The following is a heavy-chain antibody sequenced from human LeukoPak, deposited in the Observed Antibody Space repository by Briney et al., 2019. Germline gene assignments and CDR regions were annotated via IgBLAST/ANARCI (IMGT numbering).Heavy chain of an antibody. Sequence: SETLSLTCTVSGGSISSYYWSWIRQPAGKGLEWIGRIYTSGSTNYNPSLKSRVTMSVDTSKNQFSLKLSSVTAADTAVYYCARALLTTPPAAFDDWGQGTMVTVSS. CDR2: IYTSGST. J-gene: IGHJ3*01. CDR1: GGSISSYY. CDR3: ARALLTTPPAAFDD. V-gene: IGHV4-4*07. D-gene: IGHD1-26*01.